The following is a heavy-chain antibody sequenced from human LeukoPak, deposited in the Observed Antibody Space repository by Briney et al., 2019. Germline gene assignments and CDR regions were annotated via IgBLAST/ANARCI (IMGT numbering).Heavy chain of an antibody. CDR3: AKGEWFYGDYPYYFDY. Sequence: GGSLRLSCAVSGFTFDDCTMHWVRQAPGKGLEWVSLINWDGTNTYYADSVKGRFTISRDNSKNTLYLQMNSLRAEDTAVYYCAKGEWFYGDYPYYFDYWGQGTLVTVSS. V-gene: IGHV3-43*01. CDR2: INWDGTNT. CDR1: GFTFDDCT. J-gene: IGHJ4*02. D-gene: IGHD4-17*01.